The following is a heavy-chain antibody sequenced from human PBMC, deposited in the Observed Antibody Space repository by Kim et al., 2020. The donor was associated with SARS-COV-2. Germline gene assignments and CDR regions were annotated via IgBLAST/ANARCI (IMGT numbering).Heavy chain of an antibody. CDR2: IYYSGST. V-gene: IGHV4-39*01. Sequence: SETLSLTCTVSGGSISSSSYYWGWIRQPPGKGLEWIGSIYYSGSTYYNPSLKSRVTISVDTSKNQFSLKLSSVTAADMAVYYCARHDTYGDDSSGYYPPPLKYWGQGTLVTVSS. CDR3: ARHDTYGDDSSGYYPPPLKY. D-gene: IGHD3-22*01. CDR1: GGSISSSSYY. J-gene: IGHJ4*02.